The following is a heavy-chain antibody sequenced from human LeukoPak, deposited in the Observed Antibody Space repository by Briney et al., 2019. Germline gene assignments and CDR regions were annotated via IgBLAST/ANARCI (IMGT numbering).Heavy chain of an antibody. J-gene: IGHJ3*02. D-gene: IGHD3-10*01. V-gene: IGHV1-3*04. CDR3: AREALWFGHAFDI. CDR2: INTGNGNT. CDR1: GYTFTGYY. Sequence: ASVKVSCEASGYTFTGYYMHWVRQAPGQGLEWMGWINTGNGNTKYSQKFQGRVTITRDTSASTAYMELSSLRSEDTAVYYCAREALWFGHAFDIWGQGTMVTVSS.